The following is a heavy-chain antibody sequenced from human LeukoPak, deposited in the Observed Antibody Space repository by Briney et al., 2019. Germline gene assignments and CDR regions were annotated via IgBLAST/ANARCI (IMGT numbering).Heavy chain of an antibody. CDR2: IFGSGGSA. J-gene: IGHJ4*02. D-gene: IGHD6-19*01. CDR1: GFTFSSYA. Sequence: GGSLRLSCTASGFTFSSYAMYWVRQAPGKGLEWVSGIFGSGGSAHYTDSVKGRFTISRDNSKNTVYLQMNSLRAEDTAVYYCGKTTTGYSSGRYPAWPVDYWGQGTLVTVSS. CDR3: GKTTTGYSSGRYPAWPVDY. V-gene: IGHV3-23*01.